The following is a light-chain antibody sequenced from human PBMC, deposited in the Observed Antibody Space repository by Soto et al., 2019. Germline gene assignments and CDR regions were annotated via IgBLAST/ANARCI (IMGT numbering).Light chain of an antibody. V-gene: IGKV2-28*01. CDR1: QSLLDSNGYNY. CDR2: MRS. CDR3: MQSLETSYT. J-gene: IGKJ2*01. Sequence: DIVLTQSPLSLPVTPGEAASISCRSSQSLLDSNGYNYFDWYVQKPGQSPQLLSYMRSNRSSGVPDRFSGSGSGTDVTLKISRVEAEDVGVYYCMQSLETSYTFGQGTKLEIK.